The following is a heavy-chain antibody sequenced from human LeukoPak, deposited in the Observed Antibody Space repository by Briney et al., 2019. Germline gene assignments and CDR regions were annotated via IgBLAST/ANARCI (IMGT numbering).Heavy chain of an antibody. Sequence: RPGGSLRLSCAASGFTFDDYGMSWVRQAPGKGLEWVSGINWNGGSTGYADSVKGRFTISRDNAKNSLYLQMNSLRAEDTALYYCARGGLSQQLVLFYAFDIWGQGTMVTVSS. CDR1: GFTFDDYG. D-gene: IGHD6-13*01. J-gene: IGHJ3*02. V-gene: IGHV3-20*04. CDR2: INWNGGST. CDR3: ARGGLSQQLVLFYAFDI.